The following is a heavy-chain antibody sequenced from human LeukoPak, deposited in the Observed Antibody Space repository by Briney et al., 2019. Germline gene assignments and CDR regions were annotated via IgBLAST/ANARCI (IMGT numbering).Heavy chain of an antibody. CDR1: GFTFSSYA. J-gene: IGHJ4*02. V-gene: IGHV3-30-3*01. CDR3: AKGHISGWFYFDY. D-gene: IGHD6-19*01. CDR2: ISYDGSNK. Sequence: GGSLRLSCAASGFTFSSYAMHWVRQAPGKGLEWVAVISYDGSNKYYADSVKGRFTISRDNSKKSLYLQMNSLRAEDTALYYCAKGHISGWFYFDYWGQGTLVTVSS.